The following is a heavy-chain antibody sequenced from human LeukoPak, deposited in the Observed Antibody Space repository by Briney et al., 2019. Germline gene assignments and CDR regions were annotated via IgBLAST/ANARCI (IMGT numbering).Heavy chain of an antibody. CDR2: MRYDGSNK. J-gene: IGHJ4*02. Sequence: GGSLRLSCAASGFTFSSYGMHWVRQAPGKGLEWVAFMRYDGSNKYYADSVKGRFTISRDNSKNTLYLQMNSLRAEDTAVYYCAKATGVRFLEWLSSFDYWGQGTLVTVSS. CDR3: AKATGVRFLEWLSSFDY. CDR1: GFTFSSYG. V-gene: IGHV3-30*02. D-gene: IGHD3-3*01.